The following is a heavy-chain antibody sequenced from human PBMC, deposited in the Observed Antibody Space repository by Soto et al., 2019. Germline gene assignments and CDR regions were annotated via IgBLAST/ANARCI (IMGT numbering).Heavy chain of an antibody. D-gene: IGHD5-12*01. CDR1: EMTFRNYS. Sequence: EVQLVESGGGLVKPGGSLRLTCAASEMTFRNYSMNWVRQAPGKGLEWVSSISSGGSYIYYADSGKGRFTISRDNAKNSLFPQKTRLRAEDTAGYYCATSGVATGFDFWGQGTLVTVSS. V-gene: IGHV3-21*06. CDR2: ISSGGSYI. CDR3: ATSGVATGFDF. J-gene: IGHJ4*02.